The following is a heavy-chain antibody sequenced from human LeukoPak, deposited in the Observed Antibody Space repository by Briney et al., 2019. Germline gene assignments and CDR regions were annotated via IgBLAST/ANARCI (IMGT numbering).Heavy chain of an antibody. CDR3: ARGWLVQGAFDY. V-gene: IGHV4-59*01. J-gene: IGHJ4*02. Sequence: PSETLSLTCTVSGGSISSYYWSWIRQPPGKGLEWIGYIYYSGSTNYNPSLKSRVTISVDTSKNQLSLKLSSVTAADTAVYYCARGWLVQGAFDYWGQGTLVTVSS. D-gene: IGHD6-19*01. CDR2: IYYSGST. CDR1: GGSISSYY.